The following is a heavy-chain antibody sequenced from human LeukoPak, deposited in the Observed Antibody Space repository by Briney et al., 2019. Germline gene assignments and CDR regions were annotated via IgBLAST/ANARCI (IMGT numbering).Heavy chain of an antibody. Sequence: SETLSLTCTVSNDSISNYYCSWIRQPPGKGLEWIAYIDYRGSTTNNPSLRGRITISVDKSKNQFSLELSSVTAADTAVYYCAREWPGITAGYFDLWGRGTLVTVSS. V-gene: IGHV4-59*01. J-gene: IGHJ2*01. D-gene: IGHD3-16*01. CDR2: IDYRGST. CDR3: AREWPGITAGYFDL. CDR1: NDSISNYY.